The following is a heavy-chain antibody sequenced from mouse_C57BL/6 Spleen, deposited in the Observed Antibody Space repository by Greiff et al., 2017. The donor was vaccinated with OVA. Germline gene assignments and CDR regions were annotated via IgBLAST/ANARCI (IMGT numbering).Heavy chain of an antibody. D-gene: IGHD1-1*01. V-gene: IGHV6-3*01. CDR3: TAAYGSGGFAY. CDR2: IRLKSDNYAT. CDR1: GFTFSNYW. Sequence: EVMLVESGGGLVQPGGSMKLSCVASGFTFSNYWMNWVRQSPEKGLEWVAQIRLKSDNYATHYAESVKGRFTISRDDSKSSVYLQMNNLRAEDTGIYYCTAAYGSGGFAYWGQGTLVTVSA. J-gene: IGHJ3*01.